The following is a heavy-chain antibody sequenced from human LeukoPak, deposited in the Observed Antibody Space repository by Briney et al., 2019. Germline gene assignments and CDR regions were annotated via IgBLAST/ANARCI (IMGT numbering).Heavy chain of an antibody. V-gene: IGHV4-34*01. CDR2: INHSGST. CDR1: GGSFSGYY. D-gene: IGHD3-10*01. Sequence: PSETLSLTCAVYGGSFSGYYWSWIRQPPGKGLEWIGEINHSGSTNYNPSLKSRVTISVDTSKNQFSLKLSSVTAADTAVYYCARSPRQYYYGSGSPGSWGQGTLVTVSS. CDR3: ARSPRQYYYGSGSPGS. J-gene: IGHJ4*02.